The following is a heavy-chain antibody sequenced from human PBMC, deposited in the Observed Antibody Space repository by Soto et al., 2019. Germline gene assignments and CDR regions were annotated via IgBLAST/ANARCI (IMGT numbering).Heavy chain of an antibody. Sequence: QVQLVQSGAEVKSPAASVKVSCKASGYTFNNYAIHWLRQAPGQRLEWMGWINGGNGNTKYSQKLQGRVTITKDTSASTAYMELSSLRSDDTAVYYCARPQGGDYGDYYFDYWGQGTLVTVSS. CDR2: INGGNGNT. V-gene: IGHV1-3*01. CDR3: ARPQGGDYGDYYFDY. CDR1: GYTFNNYA. D-gene: IGHD4-17*01. J-gene: IGHJ4*02.